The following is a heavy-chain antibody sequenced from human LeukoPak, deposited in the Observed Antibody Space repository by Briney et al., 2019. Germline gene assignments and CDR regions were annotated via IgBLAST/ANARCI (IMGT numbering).Heavy chain of an antibody. V-gene: IGHV3-74*01. D-gene: IGHD3-10*01. CDR1: GFIFSDYW. J-gene: IGHJ4*02. CDR3: AKGMVRGVGHY. Sequence: PGGSLRLSCVASGFIFSDYWMHWVRQVPGKGLVWVSRISADGSTITYADSVKGRFTISRDNAKNTLFLQMNSLRAEDTAVYYCAKGMVRGVGHYWGQGTLVTVSS. CDR2: ISADGSTI.